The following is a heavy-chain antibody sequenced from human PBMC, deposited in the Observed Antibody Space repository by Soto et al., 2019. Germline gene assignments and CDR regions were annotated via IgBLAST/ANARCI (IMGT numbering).Heavy chain of an antibody. D-gene: IGHD4-4*01. Sequence: EVQLVESGGGLVKPGGSLRLSCAASGFTFSSYSMNWVRQAPGKGLEWVSSISSSSSYIYYADSVKGRFTISRDNAKNSMHLQMNSLRAEHTAVYYCASSSVRETTVENWFVPGGQGTLVTVSS. CDR3: ASSSVRETTVENWFVP. CDR1: GFTFSSYS. J-gene: IGHJ5*02. V-gene: IGHV3-21*01. CDR2: ISSSSSYI.